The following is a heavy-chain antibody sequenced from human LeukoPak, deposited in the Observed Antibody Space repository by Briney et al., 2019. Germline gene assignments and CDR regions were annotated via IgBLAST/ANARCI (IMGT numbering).Heavy chain of an antibody. CDR2: FDPGDAET. V-gene: IGHV1-24*01. D-gene: IGHD5/OR15-5a*01. CDR1: GSTLTELS. CDR3: AAGGVYDLLKY. J-gene: IGHJ4*02. Sequence: ASVKVSCKVHGSTLTELSMHWVRQAPGEGLEWMGGFDPGDAETIYPQKFQDRVTMTEDTSTDTAYMELSSLRSEDTAVYYCAAGGVYDLLKYWGQGALVTVSS.